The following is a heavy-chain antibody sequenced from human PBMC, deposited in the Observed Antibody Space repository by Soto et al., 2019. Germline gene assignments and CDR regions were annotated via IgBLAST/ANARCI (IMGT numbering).Heavy chain of an antibody. D-gene: IGHD2-15*01. CDR3: ATASTPLPTPLVLVNDAFDI. CDR2: FDPEDGET. Sequence: ASVKVSCKVSGYTLTELSMHWVRQAPGKGLEWMGGFDPEDGETIYAQKFQGRVTMTEDTSTDTAYMELSSLRSEDTAVYYCATASTPLPTPLVLVNDAFDIWGQGTMVTVSS. V-gene: IGHV1-24*01. CDR1: GYTLTELS. J-gene: IGHJ3*02.